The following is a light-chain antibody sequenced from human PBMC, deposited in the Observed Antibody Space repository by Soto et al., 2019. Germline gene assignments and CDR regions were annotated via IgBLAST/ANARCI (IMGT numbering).Light chain of an antibody. CDR2: AVS. J-gene: IGKJ3*01. Sequence: IQMTQFPSSLSASVGDRVTITCRAGQTVIRYLNWYQQKPGRAPNLLIYAVSNLQSGVPSRFSGSGSGTDFTLTISDLQPEDFATYYCQQSYSTLFTFGPGTQVEIK. CDR3: QQSYSTLFT. CDR1: QTVIRY. V-gene: IGKV1-39*01.